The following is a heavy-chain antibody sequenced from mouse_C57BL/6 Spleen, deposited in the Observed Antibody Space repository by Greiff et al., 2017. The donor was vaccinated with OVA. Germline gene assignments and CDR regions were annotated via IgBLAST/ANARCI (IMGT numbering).Heavy chain of an antibody. Sequence: EVQLQQSGAELVRPGASVKLSCTASGFNIKDDYMHWVKQRPEQGLEWIGWIDPENGDTEYASKFQGKATITADTSSNTAYLPLSSLTSEDTAVYYWTVWLRRAMDYWGQGTSVTVSS. J-gene: IGHJ4*01. CDR1: GFNIKDDY. CDR3: TVWLRRAMDY. CDR2: IDPENGDT. D-gene: IGHD2-2*01. V-gene: IGHV14-4*01.